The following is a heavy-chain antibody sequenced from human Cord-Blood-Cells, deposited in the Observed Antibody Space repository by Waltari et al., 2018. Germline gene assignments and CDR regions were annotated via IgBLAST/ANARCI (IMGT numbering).Heavy chain of an antibody. CDR3: ARVDVAGTGWFDP. Sequence: EVQLVESGGGLIQPGGSLRLSCAASGFTVSSNYMSWVRQAPGKGLEWVSVIYSGGSTYYADSVKGRFTISRDNAKNSLYLQMNSLRDEDTAVYYCARVDVAGTGWFDPWGQGTLVTVSS. V-gene: IGHV3-53*01. CDR2: IYSGGST. D-gene: IGHD6-19*01. J-gene: IGHJ5*02. CDR1: GFTVSSNY.